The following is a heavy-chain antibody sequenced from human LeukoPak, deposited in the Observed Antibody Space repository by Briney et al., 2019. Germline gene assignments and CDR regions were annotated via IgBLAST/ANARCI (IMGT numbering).Heavy chain of an antibody. Sequence: SETLSLTCAVYGGSFSGYYWSWIRQPPGKGLEWIGEINHSGSTNYNPSLKSRVTISVDTSKNQFSLKLSSATAADTAVYYCARGSIMITFGGVIRPGGFDYWGQGTLVTVSS. CDR1: GGSFSGYY. D-gene: IGHD3-16*02. CDR2: INHSGST. J-gene: IGHJ4*02. V-gene: IGHV4-34*01. CDR3: ARGSIMITFGGVIRPGGFDY.